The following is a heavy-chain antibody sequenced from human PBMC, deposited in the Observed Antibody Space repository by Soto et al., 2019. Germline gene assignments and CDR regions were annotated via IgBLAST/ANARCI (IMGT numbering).Heavy chain of an antibody. J-gene: IGHJ6*02. CDR3: AKSLSTAVNYGLDV. V-gene: IGHV3-23*01. D-gene: IGHD2-2*01. Sequence: LRLSCGASGFTFSDNAMTWVRQAPGKGLEWVSSISDDGDSTYYADSVRGRFAVSRDNSKNTLFLHMNSLGAEDTAVYYCAKSLSTAVNYGLDVWGQGTSVTVSS. CDR1: GFTFSDNA. CDR2: ISDDGDST.